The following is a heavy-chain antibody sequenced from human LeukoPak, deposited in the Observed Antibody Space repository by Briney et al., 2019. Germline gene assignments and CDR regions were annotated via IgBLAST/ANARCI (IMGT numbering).Heavy chain of an antibody. V-gene: IGHV4-34*01. CDR3: ARLSGSSTLYYYYYMDV. CDR1: GGSFSGYY. Sequence: SETLSLTCAVYGGSFSGYYWSWIRLPPGKGLGWIGEINHSGSTNYNPSLKSRVTISVDTSKNQFSLKLSSVTAADTAVYYCARLSGSSTLYYYYYMDVWGKGTTVTISS. CDR2: INHSGST. D-gene: IGHD3-10*01. J-gene: IGHJ6*03.